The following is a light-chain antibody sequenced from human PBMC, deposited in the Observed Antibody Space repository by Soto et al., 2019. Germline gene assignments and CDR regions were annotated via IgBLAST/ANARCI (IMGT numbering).Light chain of an antibody. J-gene: IGLJ1*01. CDR3: SSYTSSSNLYV. Sequence: QSALTQPASVSGSPGQSITISCTGTSSDVGGYNYVSWYQQHPGKAPKLMIYDVSNRPSRVSNRFSGSKSGNTASLTISVLQAEDEADYYCSSYTSSSNLYVFGTGTKVTVL. CDR2: DVS. CDR1: SSDVGGYNY. V-gene: IGLV2-14*01.